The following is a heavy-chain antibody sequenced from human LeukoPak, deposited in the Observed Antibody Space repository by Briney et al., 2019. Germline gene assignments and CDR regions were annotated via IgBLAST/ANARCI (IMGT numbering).Heavy chain of an antibody. CDR1: GGTFSSYA. CDR3: ARGPATYSSPYYYYMDV. Sequence: GGSLRLSCAASGGTFSSYAISWVRQAPGQGLEWMGRIIPIFGTANYAQKFQGRVTITTDESTSTAYMELSSLRSEDTAVYYCARGPATYSSPYYYYMDVWGKGTTVTVSS. J-gene: IGHJ6*03. CDR2: IIPIFGTA. D-gene: IGHD3-22*01. V-gene: IGHV1-69*05.